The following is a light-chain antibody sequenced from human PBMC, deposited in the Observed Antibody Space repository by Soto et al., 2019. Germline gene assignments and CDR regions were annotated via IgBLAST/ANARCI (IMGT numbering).Light chain of an antibody. Sequence: EVVMTQSPATLSLSPGERATLSCRASQSVSSDLAWYQQKPGQAPRLLIYGASIRATDIPARFSGDGSGTEFARTISNLESEDFGLYYCQQYNDWAPISFGPGTKVDSK. CDR1: QSVSSD. V-gene: IGKV3-15*01. CDR3: QQYNDWAPIS. CDR2: GAS. J-gene: IGKJ3*01.